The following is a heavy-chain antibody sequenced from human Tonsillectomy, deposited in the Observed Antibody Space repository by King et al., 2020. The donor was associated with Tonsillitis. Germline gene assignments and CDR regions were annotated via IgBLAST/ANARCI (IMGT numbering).Heavy chain of an antibody. CDR2: ISGSGGNT. CDR1: GFMFSSYA. CDR3: AKSGGVAATGTFRDYYYYYMDV. J-gene: IGHJ6*03. Sequence: VQLVESGGGLVQPGGSLTLSCAASGFMFSSYAMSWVRQAPGKGLEWVSAISGSGGNTFYVDSVKGRFTISRDNSKNTLSLQMNSLRAEDTAAYYCAKSGGVAATGTFRDYYYYYMDVWAKGPRSPSP. V-gene: IGHV3-23*04. D-gene: IGHD6-13*01.